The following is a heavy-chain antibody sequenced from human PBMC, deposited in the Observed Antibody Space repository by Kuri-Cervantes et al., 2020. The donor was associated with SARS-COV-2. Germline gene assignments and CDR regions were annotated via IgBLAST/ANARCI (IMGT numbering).Heavy chain of an antibody. Sequence: ASVKVSCKASGYTFTSYGISWVRQAPGQGLEWMGIINPSGGSTSYAQKFQGRVTMTTDTSTSTAYMELRSLRSDDTAVYYCARRNPLGMATVANDYWGQGTLVTVSS. J-gene: IGHJ4*02. CDR1: GYTFTSYG. CDR2: INPSGGST. V-gene: IGHV1-18*01. CDR3: ARRNPLGMATVANDY. D-gene: IGHD5-24*01.